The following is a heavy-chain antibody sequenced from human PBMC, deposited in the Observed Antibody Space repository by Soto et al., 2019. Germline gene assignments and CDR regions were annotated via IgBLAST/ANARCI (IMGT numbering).Heavy chain of an antibody. CDR1: GFTFSSYA. CDR3: ARDPYYDILTGYYSSSGMDV. Sequence: LRLSCAASGFTFSSYAMHWVRQAPGKGLEWVAVISYDGSNKYYADSVKGRFTISRDNSKNTLYLQMNSLRAEDTAVYYCARDPYYDILTGYYSSSGMDVWGQGTTVTVSS. V-gene: IGHV3-30-3*01. CDR2: ISYDGSNK. J-gene: IGHJ6*02. D-gene: IGHD3-9*01.